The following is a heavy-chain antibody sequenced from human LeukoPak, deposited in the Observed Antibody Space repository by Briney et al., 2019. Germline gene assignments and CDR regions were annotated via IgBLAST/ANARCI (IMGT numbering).Heavy chain of an antibody. CDR2: ILYDGNNK. CDR1: GFTFSTYA. Sequence: GGSLRLSCVASGFTFSTYAMHWVRQAPGKGLEWVAVILYDGNNKYYADSVKGRFTISRDNSKNTLYLQMNSLRAEYTAVYYCARGRKYSYGTYYYGLDVWGQGTTVTVCS. CDR3: ARGRKYSYGTYYYGLDV. V-gene: IGHV3-30-3*01. J-gene: IGHJ6*02. D-gene: IGHD5-18*01.